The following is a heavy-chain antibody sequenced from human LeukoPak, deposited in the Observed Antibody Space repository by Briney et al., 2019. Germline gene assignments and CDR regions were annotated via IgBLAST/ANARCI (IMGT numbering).Heavy chain of an antibody. CDR3: ARGGNRFGGFYFDY. CDR2: IHHSGRS. J-gene: IGHJ4*02. D-gene: IGHD3-10*01. CDR1: ADSLSSGGHY. Sequence: PSETLSLTCTVYADSLSSGGHYWARIRQFPGKGLESIGFIHHSGRSRHNPSLKDRVAISVDTSRKQFDLTLSSVTAADTAMYYCARGGNRFGGFYFDYWGQGIQVIVSS. V-gene: IGHV4-31*03.